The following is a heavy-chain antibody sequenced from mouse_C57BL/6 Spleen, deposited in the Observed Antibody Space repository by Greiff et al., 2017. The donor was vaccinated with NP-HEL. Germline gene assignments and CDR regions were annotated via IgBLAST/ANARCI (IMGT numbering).Heavy chain of an antibody. CDR1: GYTFTSYW. CDR2: IHPNSGST. Sequence: QVQLQQPGAELVKPGASVKLSCKASGYTFTSYWMHWVKQRPGQGLEWIGMIHPNSGSTNYNEKFKSKATLTVDKSSSTAYMQLSSLTSEDSAVYYCARYYGSYWYFDVWGTGTTVTVSS. CDR3: ARYYGSYWYFDV. J-gene: IGHJ1*03. D-gene: IGHD1-1*01. V-gene: IGHV1-64*01.